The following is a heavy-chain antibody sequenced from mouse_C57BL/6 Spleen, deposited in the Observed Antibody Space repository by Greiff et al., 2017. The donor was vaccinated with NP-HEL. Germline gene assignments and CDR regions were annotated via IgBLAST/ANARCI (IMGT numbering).Heavy chain of an antibody. CDR1: GYSFTGYY. D-gene: IGHD2-1*01. CDR3: ARLLLPYWYFDV. Sequence: VQLQQSGPELVKPGASVKISCKASGYSFTGYYMNWVKQSPEKSLEWIGEINPSTGGTTYNQKFKAKATLTVDKSSSTAYMQLKSLTSEDSAVYYCARLLLPYWYFDVWGTGTTVTVSS. V-gene: IGHV1-42*01. J-gene: IGHJ1*03. CDR2: INPSTGGT.